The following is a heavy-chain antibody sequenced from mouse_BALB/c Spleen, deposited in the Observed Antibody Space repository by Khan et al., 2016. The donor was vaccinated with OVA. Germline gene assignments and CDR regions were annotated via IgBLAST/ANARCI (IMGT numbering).Heavy chain of an antibody. CDR2: INPRSGYS. CDR1: GYTFTSHT. Sequence: VQLQESGAELARPGASVKMSCKASGYTFTSHTMHWVKQSPGQGLEWIGYINPRSGYSNYNQKFNDKATLTADKSSSTAYMQLSSLTSEDSAVYYCARRTTGYAMDYGGQGTSVTVS. V-gene: IGHV1-4*01. CDR3: ARRTTGYAMDY. J-gene: IGHJ4*01. D-gene: IGHD2-14*01.